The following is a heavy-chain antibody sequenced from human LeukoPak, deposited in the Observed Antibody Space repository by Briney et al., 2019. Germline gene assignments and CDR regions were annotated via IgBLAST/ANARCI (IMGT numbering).Heavy chain of an antibody. CDR3: ARDPYSGNYGNYYYYMDV. CDR1: GFTFNNYN. V-gene: IGHV3-21*01. CDR2: ITSSGTYI. D-gene: IGHD1-26*01. J-gene: IGHJ6*03. Sequence: GGSLRLSCAASGFTFNNYNMNWVRQAPGKALEWVSSITSSGTYIFYADSVKGRFTISRDNAKNSLYLQMNSLGPEDTAVYYCARDPYSGNYGNYYYYMDVWGKGTTVTVSS.